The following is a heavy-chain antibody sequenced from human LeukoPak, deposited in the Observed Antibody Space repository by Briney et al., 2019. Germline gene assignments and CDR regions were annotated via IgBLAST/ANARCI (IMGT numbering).Heavy chain of an antibody. CDR3: ARMIAVAGTGVDY. J-gene: IGHJ4*02. CDR2: IYYSGST. Sequence: SETLSLTCTVSGGSISSSSYYWGWIRQPPGKRLEWIGSIYYSGSTYYNPSLKSRVTISVDTSKNQFSLKLSSVTAADTAVYYCARMIAVAGTGVDYWGQGTLVTVSS. CDR1: GGSISSSSYY. D-gene: IGHD6-19*01. V-gene: IGHV4-39*07.